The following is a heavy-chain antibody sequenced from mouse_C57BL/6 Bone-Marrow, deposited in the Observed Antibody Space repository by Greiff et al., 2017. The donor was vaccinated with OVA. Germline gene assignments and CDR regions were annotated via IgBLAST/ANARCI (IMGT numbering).Heavy chain of an antibody. CDR1: GYTFTDYE. Sequence: QVQLQQSGAELVRPGASVTLSCKASGYTFTDYEMHWVKQTPVHGLEWIGAIDPETGGTAYNQKFKGKAILTADKSSSTAYMGLRSLTSEDSAVYYCTRRLGGCFAWFAYWGQGTLVTVSA. V-gene: IGHV1-15*01. CDR3: TRRLGGCFAWFAY. D-gene: IGHD4-1*01. J-gene: IGHJ3*01. CDR2: IDPETGGT.